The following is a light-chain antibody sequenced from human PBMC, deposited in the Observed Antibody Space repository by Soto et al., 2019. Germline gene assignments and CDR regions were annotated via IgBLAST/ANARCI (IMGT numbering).Light chain of an antibody. CDR1: QGRSNY. CDR3: QQLHSYRLT. Sequence: DIQLTQSPAFLPASVGDSVTITCRASQGRSNYLAWYQQKPGKAPGLLMYAASTLQRGVSSRFSGSGSGTEFTLTIRNLQPEDFATYYCQQLHSYRLTFGVGTKVEIK. CDR2: AAS. V-gene: IGKV1-9*01. J-gene: IGKJ4*01.